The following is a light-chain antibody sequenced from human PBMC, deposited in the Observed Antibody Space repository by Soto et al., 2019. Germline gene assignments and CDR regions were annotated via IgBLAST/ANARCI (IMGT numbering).Light chain of an antibody. CDR2: DAS. Sequence: DIKMTQSPSSLSASVGDRVTITCRASQGISDYLAWFRQKPGKAPESLIFDASSLQGGVPSKFSGTASGTEFTLTISSLEPEDFATYYCQQYHTYPLTFGGGTKVEIK. CDR1: QGISDY. V-gene: IGKV1-16*02. J-gene: IGKJ4*01. CDR3: QQYHTYPLT.